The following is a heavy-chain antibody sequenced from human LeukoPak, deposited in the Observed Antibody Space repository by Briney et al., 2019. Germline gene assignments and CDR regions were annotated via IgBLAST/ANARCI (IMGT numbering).Heavy chain of an antibody. V-gene: IGHV3-33*01. D-gene: IGHD3-10*01. CDR2: IWYDGSNK. CDR3: ARDSKLLWFGESYFDY. Sequence: GGSLRLSCAASGFTFSSYAMHWVRQAPGKGLEWVAVIWYDGSNKYYADSVKGRFTISRDNSKNTLFLQMNSLRAEDTAVYYCARDSKLLWFGESYFDYWGQGTLVTVSS. CDR1: GFTFSSYA. J-gene: IGHJ4*02.